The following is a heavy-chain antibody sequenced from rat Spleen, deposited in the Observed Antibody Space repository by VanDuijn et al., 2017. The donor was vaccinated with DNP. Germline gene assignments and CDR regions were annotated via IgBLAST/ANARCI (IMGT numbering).Heavy chain of an antibody. D-gene: IGHD1-2*01. J-gene: IGHJ2*01. Sequence: EVQVVESGGGLVQPGRSLKLSCAASGFTFSNYGMHWIRQAPTKGLEWVASISPSGGSTYYRDSVKGRFTISRDNAKSTLYLQMDSLRSEDTATYYCATQIAAIWSFDYWGQGVMVTVSS. CDR1: GFTFSNYG. CDR3: ATQIAAIWSFDY. CDR2: ISPSGGST. V-gene: IGHV5-19*01.